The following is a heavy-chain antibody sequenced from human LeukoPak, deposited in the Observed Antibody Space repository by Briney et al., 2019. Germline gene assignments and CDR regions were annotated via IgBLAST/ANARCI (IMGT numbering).Heavy chain of an antibody. J-gene: IGHJ6*02. V-gene: IGHV4-59*02. CDR2: IYYSGST. Sequence: SETLSLTCTVSGGSVSSYYWSWIRQPPGKGLEWIGYIYYSGSTNYNPSLKSRVTISVDTSKNQFSLKLSSATAADTAVYHCARDNWNYGSSMDVWGQGTTVTVSS. D-gene: IGHD1-7*01. CDR3: ARDNWNYGSSMDV. CDR1: GGSVSSYY.